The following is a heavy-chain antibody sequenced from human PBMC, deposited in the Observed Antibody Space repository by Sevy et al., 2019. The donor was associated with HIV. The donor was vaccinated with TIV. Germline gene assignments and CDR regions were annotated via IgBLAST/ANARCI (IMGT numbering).Heavy chain of an antibody. CDR1: GFPFNYYA. V-gene: IGHV3-48*02. J-gene: IGHJ4*02. CDR3: ARERGTYYDTSGYPYLLEAGFDY. D-gene: IGHD3-22*01. Sequence: GGSLRLSCVASGFPFNYYAMNWVRQAPGKGLEWILYINSDSDTMYYGDSVKGRFTISRDNATNSLYLQMTSLRDEDTAVYYCARERGTYYDTSGYPYLLEAGFDYWGQGTLVTVSS. CDR2: INSDSDTM.